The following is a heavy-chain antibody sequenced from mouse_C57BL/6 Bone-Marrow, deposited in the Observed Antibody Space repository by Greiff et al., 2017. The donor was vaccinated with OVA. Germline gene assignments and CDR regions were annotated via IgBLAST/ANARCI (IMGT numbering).Heavy chain of an antibody. D-gene: IGHD1-1*01. Sequence: EVNLVESGGDLVKPGGSLKLSCAASGFTFSSYGMSWVRQTPDKRLEWVATISSGGSYTYYPDSVKGRFTISRDNAKNTLYLQMSSLKSEDTAMYYCARRGTVPFDYWGQGTTLTVSS. J-gene: IGHJ2*01. V-gene: IGHV5-6*02. CDR1: GFTFSSYG. CDR2: ISSGGSYT. CDR3: ARRGTVPFDY.